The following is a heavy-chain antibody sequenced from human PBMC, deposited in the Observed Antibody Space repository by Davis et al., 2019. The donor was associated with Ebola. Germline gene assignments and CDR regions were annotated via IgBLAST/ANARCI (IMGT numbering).Heavy chain of an antibody. CDR1: GGSFSGYY. D-gene: IGHD1-26*01. CDR2: INHSGST. J-gene: IGHJ5*02. CDR3: ARGSSAGATKSFDWFDP. Sequence: SETLSLTCAVYGGSFSGYYWNWIRQPPGKGLEWIGEINHSGSTNYIPSLKSRVTISVDTSKNQFSLKLSSVTAADTAVYYCARGSSAGATKSFDWFDPWGQGTLVTVSS. V-gene: IGHV4-34*01.